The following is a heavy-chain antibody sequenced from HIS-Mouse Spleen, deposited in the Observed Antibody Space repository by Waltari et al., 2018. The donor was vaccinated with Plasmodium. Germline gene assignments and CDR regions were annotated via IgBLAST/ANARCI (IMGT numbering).Heavy chain of an antibody. V-gene: IGHV3-30*18. J-gene: IGHJ4*02. CDR3: AKDRRSSSWYVDY. CDR2: RSDDGSNK. D-gene: IGHD6-13*01. CDR1: GFTFSSYG. Sequence: QVQLVESGGGVVQPGRSLRLSCAASGFTFSSYGMHWVRQAPGKGLEWVAVRSDDGSNKYYADSVKGRFTISRDNSKNTRCLQMNSLRAEDTAVYYCAKDRRSSSWYVDYWGQGTLVTVSS.